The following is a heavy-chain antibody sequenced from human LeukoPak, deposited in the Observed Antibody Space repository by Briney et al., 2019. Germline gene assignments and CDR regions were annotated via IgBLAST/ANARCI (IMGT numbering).Heavy chain of an antibody. Sequence: PGGSLRLSCAASGFTFNSYWMHWVRQAPGKGLVWVSRINSDGSSTSYADSVKGRFTISRDNAKNTLYLQMNSLRAEDAAVYYCARSVAVVTATFGYWGQGTLVTVSS. CDR2: INSDGSST. V-gene: IGHV3-74*01. D-gene: IGHD2-15*01. CDR3: ARSVAVVTATFGY. J-gene: IGHJ4*02. CDR1: GFTFNSYW.